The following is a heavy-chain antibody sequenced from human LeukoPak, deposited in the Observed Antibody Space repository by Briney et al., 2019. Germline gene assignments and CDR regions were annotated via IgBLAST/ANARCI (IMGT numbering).Heavy chain of an antibody. D-gene: IGHD3-10*01. J-gene: IGHJ4*02. CDR3: ARAGYYRFDY. CDR2: INHSGST. CDR1: GGSFSGYY. Sequence: SETLSLTCAVYGGSFSGYYWSWIRQPPGKGLEWIGEINHSGSTNYNPSLKSRVTISVDTSKNQFSLKLSSVTAADTAVYYCARAGYYRFDYWGQGTLVTVSS. V-gene: IGHV4-34*01.